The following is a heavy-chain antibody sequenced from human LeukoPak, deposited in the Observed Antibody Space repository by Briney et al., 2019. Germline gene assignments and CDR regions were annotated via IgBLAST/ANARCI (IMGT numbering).Heavy chain of an antibody. J-gene: IGHJ5*02. CDR1: GGSISSGSYY. CDR3: ARDIAHYYDSSGYYHNWFDP. V-gene: IGHV4-61*02. Sequence: SQTLSLTCTVSGGSISSGSYYWSWIRQPAGKGLEWIGRIYTSGSTNYNPPLKSRVTISVDTSKNQFSLKLSSVTAADTAVYYCARDIAHYYDSSGYYHNWFDPWGQGTLVTVSS. D-gene: IGHD3-22*01. CDR2: IYTSGST.